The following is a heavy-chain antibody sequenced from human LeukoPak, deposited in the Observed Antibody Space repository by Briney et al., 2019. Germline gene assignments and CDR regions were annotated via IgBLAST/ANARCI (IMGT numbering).Heavy chain of an antibody. D-gene: IGHD3-3*01. CDR2: ISGSGGST. V-gene: IGHV3-23*01. J-gene: IGHJ3*02. CDR3: AKNPYDFWSGYWAFDI. CDR1: GFTLSSYA. Sequence: PGGSLRLSCAASGFTLSSYAMSWVRQAPGKGLEWVSAISGSGGSTYYADSVKGRFTISRDNSKNTLYLQMNSLRAEDTAVYYCAKNPYDFWSGYWAFDIWGQGTMVTVSS.